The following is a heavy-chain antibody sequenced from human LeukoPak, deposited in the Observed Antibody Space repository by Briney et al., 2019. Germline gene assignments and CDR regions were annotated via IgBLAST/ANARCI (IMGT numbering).Heavy chain of an antibody. J-gene: IGHJ5*02. V-gene: IGHV1-69*13. Sequence: ASVKVSCKASGYTFTSYGISWVRQAPGQGLEWMGGIIPIFGTANYAQKFQGRVTITADESTSTAYMELSSLRSEDTAVYYCAREGLSSSWYLNWFDPWGQGTLVTVSS. D-gene: IGHD6-13*01. CDR1: GYTFTSYG. CDR2: IIPIFGTA. CDR3: AREGLSSSWYLNWFDP.